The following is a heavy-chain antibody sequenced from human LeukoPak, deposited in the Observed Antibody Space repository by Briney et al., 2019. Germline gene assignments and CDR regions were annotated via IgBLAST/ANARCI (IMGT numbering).Heavy chain of an antibody. CDR2: INSDGSST. J-gene: IGHJ4*02. Sequence: GGSLRLSCAASGFTFSSYWMHWVRQAPGKGLVWASRINSDGSSTSYADSVKGRFTISRDNAKNTLCLQMNSLRAEDTAVYYCARGDYYASSGYSFDYWGQGTLVTVSS. CDR3: ARGDYYASSGYSFDY. V-gene: IGHV3-74*01. CDR1: GFTFSSYW. D-gene: IGHD3-22*01.